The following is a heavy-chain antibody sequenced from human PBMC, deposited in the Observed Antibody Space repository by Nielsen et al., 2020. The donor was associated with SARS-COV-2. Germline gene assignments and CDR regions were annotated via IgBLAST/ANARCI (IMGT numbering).Heavy chain of an antibody. D-gene: IGHD3-22*01. CDR1: GGSIGSGNYF. J-gene: IGHJ4*02. Sequence: SETLSLTCTVSGGSIGSGNYFWNWLRQPAGKGLEWIGRFYPSGSTIYNPSLKSRVTISVDTSKNQFSLNLTSVTAADTAVYYCARDSSGTYRRVDYWGQGTLVTVSS. V-gene: IGHV4-61*02. CDR3: ARDSSGTYRRVDY. CDR2: FYPSGST.